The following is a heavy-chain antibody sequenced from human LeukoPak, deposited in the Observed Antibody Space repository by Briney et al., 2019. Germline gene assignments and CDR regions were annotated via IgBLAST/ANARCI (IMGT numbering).Heavy chain of an antibody. CDR2: MNPTSGHA. V-gene: IGHV1-8*01. J-gene: IGHJ4*02. Sequence: ASVKVSCKASGYTFTSYDINWVRQATGQGLEWMGWMNPTSGHAGYAQKFQGRVTMTRDTSITTAYMELNSLTSDDTAVYYCARSPVRVRKKHDFWGQGTLVIVSS. D-gene: IGHD3-10*01. CDR3: ARSPVRVRKKHDF. CDR1: GYTFTSYD.